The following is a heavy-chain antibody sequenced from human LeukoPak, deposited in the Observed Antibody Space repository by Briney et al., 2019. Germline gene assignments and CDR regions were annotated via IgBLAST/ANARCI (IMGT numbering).Heavy chain of an antibody. V-gene: IGHV3-23*01. CDR2: ISSSGGNT. J-gene: IGHJ6*02. CDR1: GFTFRSYA. Sequence: GGSLRLSCAASGFTFRSYAMSWVRQAPGKGLEWVSAISSSGGNTYYADSVKGRFTISRDNAKNSLYLQMSNLRAEDTAVYFCARGGGLDVWGQGATVTVSS. D-gene: IGHD3-16*01. CDR3: ARGGGLDV.